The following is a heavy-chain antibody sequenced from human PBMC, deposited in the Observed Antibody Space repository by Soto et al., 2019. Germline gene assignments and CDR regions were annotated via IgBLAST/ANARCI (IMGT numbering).Heavy chain of an antibody. V-gene: IGHV3-48*01. CDR2: ISSSSSTI. J-gene: IGHJ3*02. CDR1: GFTFSSYS. Sequence: GSLRLSCAASGFTFSSYSMNWVRQAPGKGLEWVSYISSSSSTIYYADSVKGRFTISRDNAKNSLYLQMNSLRAEDTAVYYCANIREDYYDSTILIRGPLDAFDIWGQGTMVTVPS. CDR3: ANIREDYYDSTILIRGPLDAFDI. D-gene: IGHD3-22*01.